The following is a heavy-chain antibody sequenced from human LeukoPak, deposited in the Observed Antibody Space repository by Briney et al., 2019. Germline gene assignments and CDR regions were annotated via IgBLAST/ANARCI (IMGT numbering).Heavy chain of an antibody. Sequence: PSETLSLTCTVSGGSISSSSYYWGWIRQPPGKGLEWVANIKQDGSEKYYVDSVKGRFTISRDSAKNSLYLQMNSLRAEDTAVYYCARVQYYYDSSGLYFDYWGQGTLVTVSS. D-gene: IGHD3-22*01. V-gene: IGHV3-7*01. CDR1: GGSISSSSYY. J-gene: IGHJ4*02. CDR2: IKQDGSEK. CDR3: ARVQYYYDSSGLYFDY.